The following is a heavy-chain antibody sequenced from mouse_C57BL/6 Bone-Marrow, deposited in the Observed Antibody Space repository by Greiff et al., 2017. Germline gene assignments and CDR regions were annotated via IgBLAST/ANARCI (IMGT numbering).Heavy chain of an antibody. CDR3: ARGITGTLYYFDY. V-gene: IGHV3-6*01. D-gene: IGHD4-1*01. CDR1: GYSITSGYY. J-gene: IGHJ2*01. Sequence: DVKLVESGPGLVKPSQSLSLTCSVTGYSITSGYYWNWIRQFPGNKLEWMGYISYDGSNNYNPSLKNRISITRDTSKNPFFLKLNSVTTEDTATXYCARGITGTLYYFDYWGQGTTLTVSS. CDR2: ISYDGSN.